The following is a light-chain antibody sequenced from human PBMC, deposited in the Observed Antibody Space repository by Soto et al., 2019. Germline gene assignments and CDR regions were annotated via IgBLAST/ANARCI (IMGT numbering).Light chain of an antibody. Sequence: EIVLTQSPGTLSLSPGERATLSCRASQSVSSSYLAWYQQKPGQAPRLLIYGASSRATGIPDRFSGSGSGTDCTLTISRLEPEDFAVDYCQQYGSSLSYTFGQGTKLEIK. V-gene: IGKV3-20*01. CDR1: QSVSSSY. CDR2: GAS. CDR3: QQYGSSLSYT. J-gene: IGKJ2*01.